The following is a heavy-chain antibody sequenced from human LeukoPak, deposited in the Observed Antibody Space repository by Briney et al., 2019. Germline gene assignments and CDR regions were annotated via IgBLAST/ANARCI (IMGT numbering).Heavy chain of an antibody. CDR3: ARVQDSSSWYEGVDY. Sequence: GGSLRLSCAASGFTFSSYAMHWVRQAPGKGLEYVSAISSNGGSTYHANSVEGRFTISRDNSKNTLYLQMGSLRAEDMAVYYCARVQDSSSWYEGVDYWGQGTLVTVSS. CDR1: GFTFSSYA. CDR2: ISSNGGST. D-gene: IGHD6-13*01. V-gene: IGHV3-64*01. J-gene: IGHJ4*02.